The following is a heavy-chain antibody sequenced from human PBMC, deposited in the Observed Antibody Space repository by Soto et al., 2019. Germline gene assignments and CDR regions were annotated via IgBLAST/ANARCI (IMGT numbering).Heavy chain of an antibody. D-gene: IGHD2-2*01. CDR2: IDPSDSYT. Sequence: GESLISCKGSGYSFTSYWISWVRQMPGKGLEWMGRIDPSDSYTNYSPSFQGHVTISADKSISTAYLQWSSLKASDTAMYYCASSYCSSTSCYGPIYYYYGMDVWGQGTTVTVSS. V-gene: IGHV5-10-1*01. CDR3: ASSYCSSTSCYGPIYYYYGMDV. CDR1: GYSFTSYW. J-gene: IGHJ6*02.